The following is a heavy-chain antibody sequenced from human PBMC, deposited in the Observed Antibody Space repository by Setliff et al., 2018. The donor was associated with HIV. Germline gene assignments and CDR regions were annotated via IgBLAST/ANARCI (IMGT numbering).Heavy chain of an antibody. J-gene: IGHJ3*02. CDR2: ISWNSAYI. Sequence: GGSLRLSCVASGFNFNDYSMHWVRQAPGKGLEWVSGISWNSAYINYADSVKGRFTISRDNTKNSLYLQMKSLRAEDMALYYCVKELGSGGLGGIKAFDIWGQGTMVTVSS. D-gene: IGHD3-10*01. CDR1: GFNFNDYS. V-gene: IGHV3-9*03. CDR3: VKELGSGGLGGIKAFDI.